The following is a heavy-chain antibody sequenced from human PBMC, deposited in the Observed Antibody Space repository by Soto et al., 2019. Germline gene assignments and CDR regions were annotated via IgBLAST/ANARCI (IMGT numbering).Heavy chain of an antibody. CDR2: IYYSGST. J-gene: IGHJ6*02. Sequence: NPSETLSLTCTVSGGSISSGGYYWSWIRQHPGKGLEWIGYIYYSGSTYYNPSLKSRVTISVDTSKNQFSLKLSSVTAADTAVYYCARTTNPNYGDYGMDVWGQGTTVTVSS. CDR1: GGSISSGGYY. CDR3: ARTTNPNYGDYGMDV. V-gene: IGHV4-31*03. D-gene: IGHD4-17*01.